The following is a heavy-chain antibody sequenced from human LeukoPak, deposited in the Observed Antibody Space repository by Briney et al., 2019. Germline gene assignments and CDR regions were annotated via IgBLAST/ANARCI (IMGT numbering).Heavy chain of an antibody. Sequence: RGSLRLSCAASGFTFSSYGMHWVRQAPGKGLEWVAVISYDGSNKYYADSVKGRFTISRDNSKNTLYLQMNSLRAEDTAVYYCAKVPTSGIRGYYFDYWGQGTLVTVSS. J-gene: IGHJ4*02. D-gene: IGHD1-14*01. CDR3: AKVPTSGIRGYYFDY. CDR2: ISYDGSNK. V-gene: IGHV3-30*18. CDR1: GFTFSSYG.